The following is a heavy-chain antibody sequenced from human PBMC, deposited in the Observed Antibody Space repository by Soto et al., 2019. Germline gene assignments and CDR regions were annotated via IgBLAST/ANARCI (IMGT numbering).Heavy chain of an antibody. V-gene: IGHV1-69*01. CDR1: GGTFSSYA. CDR2: VIPIFGTA. J-gene: IGHJ5*02. Sequence: QVQLVQSGAEVKKPGSSVKVSCKASGGTFSSYAISWVRQAPGQGLEWMGGVIPIFGTANYAQKCQGRVTITAYESTSKAYMELSSLRSEDTAVYYCARYYYGSGSYSPVDAGGFDPWGQGTLVTVSS. CDR3: ARYYYGSGSYSPVDAGGFDP. D-gene: IGHD3-10*01.